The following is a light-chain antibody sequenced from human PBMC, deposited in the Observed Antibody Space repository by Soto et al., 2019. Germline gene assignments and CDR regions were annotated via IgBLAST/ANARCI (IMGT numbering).Light chain of an antibody. CDR3: QQVNSYPLT. J-gene: IGKJ5*01. CDR1: QDINDW. CDR2: DAS. Sequence: DIQMTQSPSSLSASVGDRVTITCRASQDINDWLAWYQQKPGNAPKILLYDASTSQGGVPSRFSGSGSGTDFIIPTSSLQPADFATYYCQQVNSYPLTFGQGTRLEIK. V-gene: IGKV1-5*01.